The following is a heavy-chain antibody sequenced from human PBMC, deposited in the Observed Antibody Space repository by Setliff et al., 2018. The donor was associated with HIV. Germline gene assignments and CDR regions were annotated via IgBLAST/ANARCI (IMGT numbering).Heavy chain of an antibody. CDR1: GYSFTRYW. CDR3: ARGPLSSLWTGFYTGAFDI. CDR2: VYPDDSDT. V-gene: IGHV5-51*04. J-gene: IGHJ3*02. Sequence: GESLKISRKSSGYSFTRYWIGWVRQMPGKGLGWMGIVYPDDSDTRYSPSFQGQVTISADKPIRTAYLQWSSLKASDTAMYYCARGPLSSLWTGFYTGAFDIWGRGTTVTVSS. D-gene: IGHD3-3*01.